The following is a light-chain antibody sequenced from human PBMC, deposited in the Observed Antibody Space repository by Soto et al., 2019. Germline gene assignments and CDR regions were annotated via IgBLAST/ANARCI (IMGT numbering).Light chain of an antibody. Sequence: EIVLTQSPGTLSLSPGERATLSCRASQSVTSSFLAWYQQKPGQGPRLLIYGASSRATGIPDRFSGNGSGTDFTLTISRLEPEDFAVYYCQQYGSSQITFGQGTRLEIK. J-gene: IGKJ5*01. CDR2: GAS. V-gene: IGKV3-20*01. CDR1: QSVTSSF. CDR3: QQYGSSQIT.